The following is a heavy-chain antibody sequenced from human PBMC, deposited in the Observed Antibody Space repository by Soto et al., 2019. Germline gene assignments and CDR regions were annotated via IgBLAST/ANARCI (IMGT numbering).Heavy chain of an antibody. J-gene: IGHJ4*02. CDR2: FDLEDGET. D-gene: IGHD5-12*01. V-gene: IGHV1-24*01. CDR1: GYTLTELS. CDR3: ATELRGYSGYDSDY. Sequence: VASVKVSCKVSGYTLTELSMHWVRQAPGKGLEWMGGFDLEDGETIYAQKFQGRVTMTEDTSTDTAYMELSSLRSEDTAVYYCATELRGYSGYDSDYWGQGTLVTVSS.